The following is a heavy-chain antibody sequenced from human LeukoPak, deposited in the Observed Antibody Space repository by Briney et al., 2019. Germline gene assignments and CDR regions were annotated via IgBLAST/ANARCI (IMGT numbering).Heavy chain of an antibody. D-gene: IGHD6-19*01. Sequence: KPSETLSLTCTFSGGSISSYYWTWLRQPPGKGLEWIGSFYNSGSTSYNPSLGSRVTISLDTSKNLFSLKLTSVTAADSAIYYCASTQQWLASYYWGQGTLVTVSS. CDR1: GGSISSYY. V-gene: IGHV4-59*08. CDR2: FYNSGST. J-gene: IGHJ4*02. CDR3: ASTQQWLASYY.